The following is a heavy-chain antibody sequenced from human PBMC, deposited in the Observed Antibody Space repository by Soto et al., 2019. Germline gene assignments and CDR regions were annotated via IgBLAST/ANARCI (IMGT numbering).Heavy chain of an antibody. J-gene: IGHJ4*02. Sequence: QITLKESGPTLVKPTQTLTLTCTFSGFSFSTTGVGVGWIRQPPGKALEWLALIYWDDDKRYSPSLKSRLTITKDTTKHQVGLTMTNMDPVDTATDYCAHRQAQGIGLAGTFYSWGQGTLVTVSS. V-gene: IGHV2-5*02. D-gene: IGHD6-19*01. CDR1: GFSFSTTGVG. CDR3: AHRQAQGIGLAGTFYS. CDR2: IYWDDDK.